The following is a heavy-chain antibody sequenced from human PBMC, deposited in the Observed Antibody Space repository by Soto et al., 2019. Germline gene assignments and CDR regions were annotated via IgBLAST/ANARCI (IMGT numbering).Heavy chain of an antibody. CDR3: AKNSGYCTNGVCHNMFDP. D-gene: IGHD2-8*01. CDR1: GFTFSSYG. V-gene: IGHV3-30*18. CDR2: ISYDGSNK. J-gene: IGHJ5*02. Sequence: SLRLSCAASGFTFSSYGMHWVRQAPGKGLEWVAVISYDGSNKYYADSVKGRFTISRDNSKNTLYLQMNSLRAEDTAVYYCAKNSGYCTNGVCHNMFDPWGQGTLVTVSS.